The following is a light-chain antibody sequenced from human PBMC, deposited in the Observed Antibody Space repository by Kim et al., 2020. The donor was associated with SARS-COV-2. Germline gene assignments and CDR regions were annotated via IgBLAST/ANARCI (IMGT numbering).Light chain of an antibody. CDR3: QTWGTGIMV. V-gene: IGLV4-69*02. CDR1: SGHSTYT. Sequence: QPVLTQSPSASASLGASVKLTCTLSSGHSTYTITWHQQQPQKGPRYLMKVNGDGSHSKGDGIPDRFSGSTSGAEYYLTISSRQSDDEADYYCQTWGTGIMVFGGGTQLTVL. J-gene: IGLJ3*02. CDR2: VNGDGSH.